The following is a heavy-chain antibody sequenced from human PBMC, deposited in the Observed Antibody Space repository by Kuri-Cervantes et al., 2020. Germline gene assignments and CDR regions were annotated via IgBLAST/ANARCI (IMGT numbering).Heavy chain of an antibody. Sequence: LSLTCAASGFIFSSYAMSWVRQAPGKGLEWVSTVSGSGSATYYADSVKGRFTISRDNSKNTLYLQMNSLRAEDTAVYYCARDIVVVVAARAYYYYGMDVWGQGTTVTVSS. J-gene: IGHJ6*02. CDR3: ARDIVVVVAARAYYYYGMDV. CDR2: VSGSGSAT. CDR1: GFIFSSYA. V-gene: IGHV3-23*01. D-gene: IGHD2-15*01.